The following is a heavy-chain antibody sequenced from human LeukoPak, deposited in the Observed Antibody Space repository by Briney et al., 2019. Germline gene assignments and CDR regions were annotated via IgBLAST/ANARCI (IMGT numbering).Heavy chain of an antibody. D-gene: IGHD6-19*01. CDR2: IYYSGST. J-gene: IGHJ4*02. CDR1: GGSISSCY. Sequence: ASETLSLTCTVSGGSISSCYWSWIRQPPEKGLEWIWYIYYSGSTNYNPSLKSRVTISVDTSKNQFSLKLSSVTAADTAVYYCARDEYSSGWYHDYWGQGTLVTVSS. V-gene: IGHV4-59*01. CDR3: ARDEYSSGWYHDY.